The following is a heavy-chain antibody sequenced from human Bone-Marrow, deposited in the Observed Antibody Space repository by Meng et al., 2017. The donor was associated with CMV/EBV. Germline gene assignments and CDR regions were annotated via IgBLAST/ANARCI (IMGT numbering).Heavy chain of an antibody. CDR2: INSDGSST. J-gene: IGHJ3*02. Sequence: GESLKISCAASGFTFSSYWMHWVRQAPGKGLVWVSRINSDGSSTSYADSVKGRFTISRDNSKNTLYLQMNSLRAEDTAVYYCAKDRPKRYCSSTSCYVSGAFDIWGQGTMVTVSS. V-gene: IGHV3-74*01. D-gene: IGHD2-2*01. CDR3: AKDRPKRYCSSTSCYVSGAFDI. CDR1: GFTFSSYW.